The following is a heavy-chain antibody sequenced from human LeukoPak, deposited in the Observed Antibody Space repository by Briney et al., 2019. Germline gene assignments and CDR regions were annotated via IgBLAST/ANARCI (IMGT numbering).Heavy chain of an antibody. J-gene: IGHJ5*02. D-gene: IGHD1-26*01. CDR1: GGSISSYY. V-gene: IGHV4-59*08. CDR3: ARHSGLGAYNWFDP. CDR2: IYYSGST. Sequence: SETLSLTCTVSGGSISSYYWSWIRQPPGKGLEWIGYIYYSGSTNYNPSLKSRVTISVDTSKNQFSLKLSSVTAADTAVYYCARHSGLGAYNWFDPWGQGTLVTVPS.